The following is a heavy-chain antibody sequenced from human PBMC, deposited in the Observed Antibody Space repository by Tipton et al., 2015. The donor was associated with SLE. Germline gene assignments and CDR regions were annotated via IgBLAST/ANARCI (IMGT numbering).Heavy chain of an antibody. CDR1: GYTFTDYY. CDR2: INPNSGGT. V-gene: IGHV1-2*02. Sequence: QSGPEVKKPGASVKVSCKASGYTFTDYYMHWVRQAPGQGLEWMGWINPNSGGTNYAQKFQGRVTMTRDTSISTAYMELSRLRSDDTAVYYCARDRRAVAGGGAFDIWGQGTMVTVSS. D-gene: IGHD6-19*01. CDR3: ARDRRAVAGGGAFDI. J-gene: IGHJ3*02.